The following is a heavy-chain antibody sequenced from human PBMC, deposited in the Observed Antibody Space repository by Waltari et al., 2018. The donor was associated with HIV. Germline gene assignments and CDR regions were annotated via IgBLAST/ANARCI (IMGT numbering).Heavy chain of an antibody. J-gene: IGHJ5*02. CDR1: GGSLSGYY. CDR3: ARGYYYDTTEGWFDP. D-gene: IGHD3-22*01. CDR2: ISHSGTT. Sequence: QVQLQQWGTGLLKPSETLSLTCAVYGGSLSGYYWSWIRQSPGKGLVWNGQISHSGTTNNTPTLRWRVTTSVDTSRKQLSLKLTSVTASETAVYYCARGYYYDTTEGWFDPWGQETLVTVSS. V-gene: IGHV4-34*02.